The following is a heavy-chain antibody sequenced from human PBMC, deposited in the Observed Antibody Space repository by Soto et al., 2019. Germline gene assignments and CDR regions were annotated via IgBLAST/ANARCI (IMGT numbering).Heavy chain of an antibody. D-gene: IGHD2-2*01. J-gene: IGHJ6*03. CDR2: IWYDGSNK. Sequence: QVQLVESGGGVVQPGRSLRLSCAASGFTFSSYGMHWVRQAPGKGLEWVAVIWYDGSNKYYADSVKGRFTISRDNSKNTLYLQMNSLRDEDTAVYYCARVRCSSTSCYAFMDVWGKGTTVTVSS. CDR3: ARVRCSSTSCYAFMDV. V-gene: IGHV3-33*01. CDR1: GFTFSSYG.